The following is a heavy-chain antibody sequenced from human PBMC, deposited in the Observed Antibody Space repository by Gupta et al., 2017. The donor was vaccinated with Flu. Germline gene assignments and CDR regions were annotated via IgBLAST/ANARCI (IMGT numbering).Heavy chain of an antibody. D-gene: IGHD2-2*01. CDR1: GFTFSSYA. J-gene: IGHJ4*02. V-gene: IGHV3-23*01. CDR2: IRGSGGST. Sequence: EVQLLESGGGLVPPGVSLRLSCAASGFTFSSYAMSWVRQPHGTRLEWVSAIRGSGGSTYYADSVKGRFTISRDNSKNTLYLQMNSLRAEDTAIYDCAKVAYCNSTICYPKCDYWGQGTLVTVSS. CDR3: AKVAYCNSTICYPKCDY.